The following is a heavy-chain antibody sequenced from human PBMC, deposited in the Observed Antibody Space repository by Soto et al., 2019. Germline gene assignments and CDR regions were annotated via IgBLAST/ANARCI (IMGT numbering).Heavy chain of an antibody. D-gene: IGHD6-13*01. CDR3: TRDSRYDNRWYFGHYFDY. CDR1: GGSVSNSNW. J-gene: IGHJ4*02. CDR2: IYHTGTT. Sequence: SETLSLTCVFSGGSVSNSNWWSWVRQPPGKGLEWIGEIYHTGTTNYNPSLKSRVTMSVDKSKNQFSLNLTSVTAADTAVYYCTRDSRYDNRWYFGHYFDYWGQGTLVTVSS. V-gene: IGHV4-4*02.